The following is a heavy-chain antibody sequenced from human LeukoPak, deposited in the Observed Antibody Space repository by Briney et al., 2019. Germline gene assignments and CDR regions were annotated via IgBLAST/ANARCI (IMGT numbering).Heavy chain of an antibody. V-gene: IGHV3-48*02. J-gene: IGHJ4*02. D-gene: IGHD3-22*01. Sequence: GGSLRLSCAASGFTFSSYSMNWVRQAPGKGLEWVSYISSSSSTIYYADSVKGRFTISRDNAKNSLYLQMNSLRDEDTAVYYCARDPTPTYYYDSSGSNWGQGTLVTVSS. CDR1: GFTFSSYS. CDR3: ARDPTPTYYYDSSGSN. CDR2: ISSSSSTI.